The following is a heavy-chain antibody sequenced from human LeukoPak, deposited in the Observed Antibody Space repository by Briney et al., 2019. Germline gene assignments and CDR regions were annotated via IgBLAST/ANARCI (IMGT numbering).Heavy chain of an antibody. V-gene: IGHV4-59*01. CDR2: IYYSGST. J-gene: IGHJ6*03. D-gene: IGHD1-20*01. CDR3: ARCSEYNWNYYYMDV. CDR1: GGSISSYY. Sequence: SETLSLTCTVSGGSISSYYWSWIRQPPGKGLEWIGYIYYSGSTNYNPSLKSRVTISVDTSKNQFSLKLSSVTAADTAVYYCARCSEYNWNYYYMDVWGKGTTVTVSS.